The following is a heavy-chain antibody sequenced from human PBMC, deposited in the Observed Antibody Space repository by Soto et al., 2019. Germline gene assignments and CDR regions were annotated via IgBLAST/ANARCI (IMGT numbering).Heavy chain of an antibody. CDR3: GRYYPSAILDAFHM. CDR2: IYPGDSDT. V-gene: IGHV5-51*01. CDR1: GYTFTNYW. Sequence: PGESLKISCKGSGYTFTNYWIGWVRQMPGKGLEWMGIIYPGDSDTRYSPSFQGQVTISADKSISTAYLQWSSLKALDTAMYYCGRYYPSAILDAFHMWGQGTMVTVSS. J-gene: IGHJ3*02. D-gene: IGHD3-10*01.